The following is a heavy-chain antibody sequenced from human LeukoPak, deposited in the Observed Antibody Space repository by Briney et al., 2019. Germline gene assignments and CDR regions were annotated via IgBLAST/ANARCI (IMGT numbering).Heavy chain of an antibody. D-gene: IGHD2-21*01. Sequence: PGRSLRLSCAASGFTFSSYGMHWVRQAPGKGLEWVAVIWYDGSNKYCADSVKGRFTISRDNSKNTLYLQMNSLRAEDTAVYYCARDLGDDDYWGQGTLVTVSS. CDR3: ARDLGDDDY. CDR2: IWYDGSNK. V-gene: IGHV3-33*01. CDR1: GFTFSSYG. J-gene: IGHJ4*02.